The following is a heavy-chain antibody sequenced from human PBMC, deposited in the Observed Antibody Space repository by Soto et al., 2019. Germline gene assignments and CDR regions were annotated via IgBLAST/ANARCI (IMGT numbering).Heavy chain of an antibody. CDR3: ARDQIVPAANFDYYYGMDV. J-gene: IGHJ6*02. CDR2: IYHSGST. D-gene: IGHD2-2*01. Sequence: QVQLQESGPGLVKPSGTLSLTCAVSGGSISSSNWWSWVRQPPGKGLEWIGEIYHSGSTNYNPSPKSRVTISVDKSKNQFSLKLSSVTAADTAVYYCARDQIVPAANFDYYYGMDVWGQGTTVTVSS. V-gene: IGHV4-4*02. CDR1: GGSISSSNW.